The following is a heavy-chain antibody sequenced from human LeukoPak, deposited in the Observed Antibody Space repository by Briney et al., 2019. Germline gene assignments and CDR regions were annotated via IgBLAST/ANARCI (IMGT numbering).Heavy chain of an antibody. D-gene: IGHD5-24*01. V-gene: IGHV1-69*05. CDR2: IIPIFGTA. CDR1: GGTFSSYA. J-gene: IGHJ5*02. CDR3: ARGDQEMTTLRVNWFDP. Sequence: GASVKVSCKASGGTFSSYAISWVRQAPGQGLEWMGGIIPIFGTANYAQKFQGRVTITRDTSASTAYMELSSLRSEDTAVYYCARGDQEMTTLRVNWFDPWGQGTLVTVSS.